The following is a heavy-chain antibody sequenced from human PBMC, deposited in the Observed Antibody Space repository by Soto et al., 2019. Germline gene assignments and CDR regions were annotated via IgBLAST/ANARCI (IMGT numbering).Heavy chain of an antibody. J-gene: IGHJ6*02. Sequence: SETLSLTCTVSGGSISSSSYYWGWIRQPPGKGLEWIGSIFYSGSTYYNPSLKSRVTISVDTSKNQFSLKLSSVTAADTAVYYCRRSSRYSTDVWGQGTTVTVSS. CDR2: IFYSGST. D-gene: IGHD6-13*01. CDR3: RRSSRYSTDV. V-gene: IGHV4-39*01. CDR1: GGSISSSSYY.